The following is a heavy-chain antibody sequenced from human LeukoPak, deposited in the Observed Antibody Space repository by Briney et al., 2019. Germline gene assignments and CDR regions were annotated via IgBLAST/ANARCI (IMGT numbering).Heavy chain of an antibody. CDR2: INPNSGGT. CDR3: AREVLRSGWYGGEFDY. D-gene: IGHD6-19*01. Sequence: ASVKVSCKASGYTFTGYYMHWVRQAPGQGLEWMGWINPNSGGTNYAQKFQGRVTMTADTSTSTAYMELRSLRSDDTAVYYCAREVLRSGWYGGEFDYWGQGNLVTVST. V-gene: IGHV1-2*02. CDR1: GYTFTGYY. J-gene: IGHJ4*02.